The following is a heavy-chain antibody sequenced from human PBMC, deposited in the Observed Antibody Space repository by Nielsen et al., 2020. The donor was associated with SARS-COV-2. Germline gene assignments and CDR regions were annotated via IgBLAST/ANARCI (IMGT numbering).Heavy chain of an antibody. J-gene: IGHJ5*02. CDR2: IIPIFGTA. CDR3: ARVGGSYSWFDP. CDR1: GGTFSSYA. D-gene: IGHD1-26*01. V-gene: IGHV1-69*06. Sequence: SVKVSCKASGGTFSSYAISWVRQAPGQGLEWMGGIIPIFGTANYAQKFQGRVTITADKSTSTAYMELSSLRSEDTAVYYCARVGGSYSWFDPWGQGTLVTVSS.